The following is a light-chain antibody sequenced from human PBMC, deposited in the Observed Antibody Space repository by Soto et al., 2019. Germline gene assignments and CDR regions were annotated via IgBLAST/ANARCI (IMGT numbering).Light chain of an antibody. CDR3: ATWDDSLSGVL. Sequence: QLVLTQVPSESGTPGQTVTISCSGSSSNIGRNFVHWYQHLPGTAPKLLIYRNDERPSGVPDRFSGSKSDTSAYLAISGLRSDDEADYYCATWDDSLSGVLFGGGTKLTVL. CDR1: SSNIGRNF. CDR2: RND. J-gene: IGLJ2*01. V-gene: IGLV1-47*01.